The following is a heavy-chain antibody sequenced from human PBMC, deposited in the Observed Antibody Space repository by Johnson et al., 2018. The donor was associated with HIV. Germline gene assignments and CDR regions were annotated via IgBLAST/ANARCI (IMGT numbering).Heavy chain of an antibody. J-gene: IGHJ3*02. CDR2: IGTIGDT. D-gene: IGHD4-11*01. CDR1: GFTFSSYD. Sequence: VQLVESGGGVVRPGGSLRLSCAASGFTFSSYDMHWVRQATGKGLEWVSFIGTIGDTHYAGSVKGRFTISRENAKNSFFLQMNSLRDGDTAIYYCARGLGWDTNFAFDIWGQGTVVTVSS. V-gene: IGHV3-13*01. CDR3: ARGLGWDTNFAFDI.